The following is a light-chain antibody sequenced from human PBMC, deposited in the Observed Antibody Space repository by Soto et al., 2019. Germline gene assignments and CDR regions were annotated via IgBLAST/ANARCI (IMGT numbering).Light chain of an antibody. V-gene: IGLV1-51*01. J-gene: IGLJ2*01. CDR3: ATWDYSLTGEV. Sequence: QSVLTQPPSVSAAPGQTVTISCSGSSSNLGNNYVSWYQQLPGTAPKLLIYDNNKRPSGIPDRFSGSKSGTSGTLDITGLQTGDEADYYCATWDYSLTGEVFGGGTKLTVL. CDR1: SSNLGNNY. CDR2: DNN.